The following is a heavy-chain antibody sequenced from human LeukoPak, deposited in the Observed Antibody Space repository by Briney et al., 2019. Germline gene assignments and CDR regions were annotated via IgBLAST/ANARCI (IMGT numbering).Heavy chain of an antibody. CDR2: ISSSSSYT. CDR3: ACGTTVTYYYYGMDV. Sequence: GGSLRLSCAASGFTFSDYYMSWIRQAPGKGLEWVSYISSSSSYTNYADSVKGRFTISRDNAKNSLYLQMNSLRAEDTAVYYCACGTTVTYYYYGMDVWGQGTTVTVSS. D-gene: IGHD4-17*01. CDR1: GFTFSDYY. J-gene: IGHJ6*02. V-gene: IGHV3-11*03.